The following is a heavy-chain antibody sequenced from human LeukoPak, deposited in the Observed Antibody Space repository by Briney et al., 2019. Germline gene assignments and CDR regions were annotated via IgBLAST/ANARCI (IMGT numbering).Heavy chain of an antibody. CDR2: ISSSSSTI. Sequence: GGSLRLSCAASGFTFSSYSMNWVRQAPGKGLEWVSYISSSSSTIYYADSVKGRFTISRDNAKNSLYLQMNSLRAEDTAVYYCARAGGGVSYYYYMDVWGKGTTVTVSS. CDR3: ARAGGGVSYYYYMDV. J-gene: IGHJ6*03. V-gene: IGHV3-48*04. D-gene: IGHD1-14*01. CDR1: GFTFSSYS.